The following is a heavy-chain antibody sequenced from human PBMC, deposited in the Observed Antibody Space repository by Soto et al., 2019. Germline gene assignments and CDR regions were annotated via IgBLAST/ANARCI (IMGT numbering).Heavy chain of an antibody. CDR2: ISYDGSNK. CDR3: ARGDLGYCSSTSCYACDY. CDR1: GLTFCSYG. J-gene: IGHJ4*02. Sequence: GGSPRLSCAASGLTFCSYGMHWVRQDPGKGLEWVAVISYDGSNKYYADSVKGRFTISRDNSKNTLYLQMNSLRAEDTAVYYCARGDLGYCSSTSCYACDYWGQGTLVTVS. V-gene: IGHV3-30*03. D-gene: IGHD2-2*01.